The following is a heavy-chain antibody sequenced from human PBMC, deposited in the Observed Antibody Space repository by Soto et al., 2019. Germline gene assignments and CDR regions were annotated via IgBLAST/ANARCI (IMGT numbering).Heavy chain of an antibody. D-gene: IGHD2-2*01. CDR2: IYYSGST. V-gene: IGHV4-59*01. Sequence: QVQLQESGPGLVKPSETLSLTCNVSGGSISSYYWSWIRQPPGKGLEWIGYIYYSGSTNYNPSLQSRVTISVDTSKNQFSLRLSSVTAADTAVYYCARETRVDNCDSTSCYSSLSGYERSGFDYWGQGTLVTVSS. CDR1: GGSISSYY. J-gene: IGHJ4*02. CDR3: ARETRVDNCDSTSCYSSLSGYERSGFDY.